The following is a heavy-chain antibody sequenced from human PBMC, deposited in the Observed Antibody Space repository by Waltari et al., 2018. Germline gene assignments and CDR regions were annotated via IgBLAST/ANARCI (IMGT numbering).Heavy chain of an antibody. CDR2: IYYSGST. CDR1: GGSISSYY. CDR3: ARGVSGGLLDY. V-gene: IGHV4-59*01. D-gene: IGHD2-15*01. Sequence: QVQLQESGPGLVTPSETLSLTCTVSGGSISSYYWSWIRQPPGKGLEWIGYIYYSGSTNYNPSLKSRVTISVDTSKNQFSLKLSSVTAADTAVYYCARGVSGGLLDYWGQGTLVTVSS. J-gene: IGHJ4*02.